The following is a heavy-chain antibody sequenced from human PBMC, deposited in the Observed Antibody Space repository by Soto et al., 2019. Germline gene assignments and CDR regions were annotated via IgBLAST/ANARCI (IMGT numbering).Heavy chain of an antibody. CDR2: ISGTASRT. D-gene: IGHD3-9*01. V-gene: IGHV3-23*01. CDR1: GFTPTTTP. Sequence: EVQLLESGGGLVVPGGPLRLSCAGSGFTPTTTPLSWVRQPPGKGLEWVTTISGTASRTYYVDAVKGRFFISRDNSKRTVTLELNNLTLDATAVYYCATSFRYFDNWGKGTRVTVPS. J-gene: IGHJ4*02. CDR3: ATSFRYFDN.